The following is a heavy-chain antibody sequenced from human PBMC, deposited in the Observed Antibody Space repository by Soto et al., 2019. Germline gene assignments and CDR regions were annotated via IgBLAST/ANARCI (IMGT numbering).Heavy chain of an antibody. CDR2: ISWDGGST. CDR1: GFTFDYYT. Sequence: PGGSLRLSCAASGFTFDYYTMHWVRQSPGKGLEWVSLISWDGGSTYYADSVKGRFTISRDNSKNSLYLQMNSLRTEDTALYYCAKGAFPDGYIGSFYFDYWGQGTLVTVSS. CDR3: AKGAFPDGYIGSFYFDY. D-gene: IGHD3-10*01. V-gene: IGHV3-43*01. J-gene: IGHJ4*02.